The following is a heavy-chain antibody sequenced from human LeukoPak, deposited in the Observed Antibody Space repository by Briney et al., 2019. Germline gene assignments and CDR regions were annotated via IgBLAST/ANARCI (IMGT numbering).Heavy chain of an antibody. D-gene: IGHD3-10*01. Sequence: ASVKVSCKASGYSFTGYYMHWVRQAPGQGLEWMGWINPKSGGTNYAQKFQGRVTMTRDTSISTAYMELSRLRSDDTAVYYCARDLMVRGVPPDAFDIWGQGTMVTVSS. CDR3: ARDLMVRGVPPDAFDI. V-gene: IGHV1-2*02. J-gene: IGHJ3*02. CDR1: GYSFTGYY. CDR2: INPKSGGT.